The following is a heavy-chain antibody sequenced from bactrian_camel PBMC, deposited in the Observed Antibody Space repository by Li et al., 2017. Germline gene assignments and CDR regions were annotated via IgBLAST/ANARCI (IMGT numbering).Heavy chain of an antibody. D-gene: IGHD3*01. Sequence: HVQLVESGGDSVQAGGSLRLSCSASGDPYYRQCMAWFRQVPGKEREGVAFMQSDDFATYADSVKGQFTISRDNAKNTVYRQMNSLKPEDTAVYTCVRGWDDDTWSFNYWGQGTQVTVS. V-gene: IGHV3S63*01. CDR1: GDPYYRQC. J-gene: IGHJ4*01. CDR3: VRGWDDDTWSFNY. CDR2: MQSDDFAT.